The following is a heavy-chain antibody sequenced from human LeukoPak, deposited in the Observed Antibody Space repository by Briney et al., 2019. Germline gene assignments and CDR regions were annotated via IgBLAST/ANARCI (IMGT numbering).Heavy chain of an antibody. CDR1: GYTFTNYG. CDR3: ARQSIAGRRGGHDAFDI. D-gene: IGHD6-6*01. V-gene: IGHV1-18*01. J-gene: IGHJ3*02. Sequence: ASLTVSCKASGYTFTNYGISWVRQAPGQGLEWMGWISTHDDNTNYAQKFQGRVTMTTDTSTNTAYMELRSLRSDDTAVYYCARQSIAGRRGGHDAFDIWGQGTMVTVSS. CDR2: ISTHDDNT.